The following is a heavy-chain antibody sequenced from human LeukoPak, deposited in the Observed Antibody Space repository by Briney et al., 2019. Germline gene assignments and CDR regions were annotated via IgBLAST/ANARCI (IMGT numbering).Heavy chain of an antibody. CDR2: IYTSGST. Sequence: SETLSLTCIVSGGSISSYYWSWIRQPAGKGLEWIGRIYTSGSTNYNPSLKSRVTMSVDTSKNQFSLKLSSVTAADTAVYYCARDSGAVVVPAARPSWFDPWGQGTLVTVSS. V-gene: IGHV4-4*07. CDR1: GGSISSYY. J-gene: IGHJ5*02. D-gene: IGHD2-2*01. CDR3: ARDSGAVVVPAARPSWFDP.